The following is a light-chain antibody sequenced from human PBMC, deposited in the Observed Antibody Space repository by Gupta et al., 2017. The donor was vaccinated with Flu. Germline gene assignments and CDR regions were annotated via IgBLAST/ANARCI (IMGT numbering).Light chain of an antibody. V-gene: IGKV3-20*01. Sequence: IVLTQSPGSLSLSPGEGATLSCRASQTVAASFLAWYQQQPGQAPRLLIYGASTRAPGIPDRFSGSGYGTDFTLTITRREPEDFAVYYCQRDGDSPSYTFGQGTKMEI. CDR2: GAS. J-gene: IGKJ2*01. CDR3: QRDGDSPSYT. CDR1: QTVAASF.